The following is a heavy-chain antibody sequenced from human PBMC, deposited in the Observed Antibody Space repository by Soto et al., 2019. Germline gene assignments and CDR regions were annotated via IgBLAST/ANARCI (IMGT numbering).Heavy chain of an antibody. CDR3: ATAGPRGVVVGALRVDP. V-gene: IGHV4-31*03. Sequence: QVQLQESGPGLVRPSQTLSLTCSVSGGSISRGGYYCSWIRQHPGKGLEWIGYIYYTGSTYYNPSLTSRLTISLDTSKNQFSLKLRSVTAADTAVYYCATAGPRGVVVGALRVDPWGQGILVTVSS. CDR1: GGSISRGGYY. D-gene: IGHD2-15*01. CDR2: IYYTGST. J-gene: IGHJ5*02.